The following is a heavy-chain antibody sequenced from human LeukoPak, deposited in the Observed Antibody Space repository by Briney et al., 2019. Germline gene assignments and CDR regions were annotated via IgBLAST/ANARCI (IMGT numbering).Heavy chain of an antibody. D-gene: IGHD4-23*01. Sequence: VSVKVSCKASGYTFTSYGITWVRQAPGQRLEWMGWTSPYSGKTNYAQKLQGRVTMTTDTSTTTVYMELRSLRSDDTAVYYCARTLADYGGISYYSDYWGQGTRVTVSS. CDR1: GYTFTSYG. CDR2: TSPYSGKT. J-gene: IGHJ4*02. CDR3: ARTLADYGGISYYSDY. V-gene: IGHV1-18*01.